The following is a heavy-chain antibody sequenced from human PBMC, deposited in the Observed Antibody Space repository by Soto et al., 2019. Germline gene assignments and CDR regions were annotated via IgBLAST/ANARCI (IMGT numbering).Heavy chain of an antibody. CDR3: ARLRRDLDAVEY. J-gene: IGHJ4*02. CDR1: DYTFTTIS. CDR2: ISASSGNT. V-gene: IGHV1-18*01. Sequence: QVQLVQSGAEVKKPGASVKVSCKVSDYTFTTISITWVRQARGQGLEWMGWISASSGNTDSAQKFQGRITMTTDTSTSTAYMELRSLRSDDTAVYYCARLRRDLDAVEYWGQGTLVTVSS. D-gene: IGHD5-18*01.